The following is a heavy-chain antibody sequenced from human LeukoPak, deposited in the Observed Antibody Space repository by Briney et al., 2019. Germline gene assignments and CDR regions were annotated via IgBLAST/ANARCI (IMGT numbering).Heavy chain of an antibody. J-gene: IGHJ4*02. Sequence: ASVKVSCKASGGTFSSYAISWVRQAPGQGLEWMGRINPNSGGTNYAQKFQGRVTMTRDTSISTAYMELSRLRSDDTAVYYCAREGSGGSCYWPWGQGTLVTVSS. V-gene: IGHV1-2*06. CDR3: AREGSGGSCYWP. CDR1: GGTFSSYA. CDR2: INPNSGGT. D-gene: IGHD2-15*01.